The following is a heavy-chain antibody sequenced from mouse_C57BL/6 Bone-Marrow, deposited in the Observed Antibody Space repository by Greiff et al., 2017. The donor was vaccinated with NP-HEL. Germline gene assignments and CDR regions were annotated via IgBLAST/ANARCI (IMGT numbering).Heavy chain of an antibody. D-gene: IGHD1-1*01. CDR3: AVAGFYGSSYWYFDV. J-gene: IGHJ1*03. CDR2: IYPSDSET. Sequence: VQLQQPGAELVRPGSSVKLSCKASGYTFTSYWMDWVKQRPGQGLEWIGNIYPSDSETHYNQKFKDKATLTVDKSSSTAYMQLSSLTSEDSAVYYCAVAGFYGSSYWYFDVWGTGTTVTVSS. CDR1: GYTFTSYW. V-gene: IGHV1-61*01.